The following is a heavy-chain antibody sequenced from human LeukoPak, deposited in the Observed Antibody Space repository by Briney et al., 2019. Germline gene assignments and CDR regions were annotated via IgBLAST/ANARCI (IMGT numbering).Heavy chain of an antibody. CDR2: IYYSGST. Sequence: SETLSLTCTVSGVSISSSSYYWGWIRQPPGKGLEWIGSIYYSGSTYYNPSLKSRVTISVDTSKNQFSLKLSSVTAADTAVYYCASYRYGSAYYWGQGTLVTVSS. J-gene: IGHJ4*02. CDR1: GVSISSSSYY. D-gene: IGHD3-10*01. V-gene: IGHV4-39*01. CDR3: ASYRYGSAYY.